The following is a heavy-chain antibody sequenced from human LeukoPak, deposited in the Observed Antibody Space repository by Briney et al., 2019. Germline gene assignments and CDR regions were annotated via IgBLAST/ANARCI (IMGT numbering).Heavy chain of an antibody. J-gene: IGHJ4*02. D-gene: IGHD3-10*01. CDR1: GYTFTSYG. CDR2: ISAYNGNT. CDR3: ARDRVLLWFGEYD. Sequence: ASVKVSCKASGYTFTSYGFSWVRQAPGQGLAGMGWISAYNGNTNYAQKLQGRVTMTTDKSTSTAYMELRSLRSDDTAVYYCARDRVLLWFGEYDWGQGTLVTVSS. V-gene: IGHV1-18*01.